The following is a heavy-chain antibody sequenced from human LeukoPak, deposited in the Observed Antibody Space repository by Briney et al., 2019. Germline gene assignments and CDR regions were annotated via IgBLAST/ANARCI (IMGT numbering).Heavy chain of an antibody. Sequence: ASVKVSCKASGYTFTDNYMHWVRQAPGQGLEWMGWINPNSGGTHYAQKFQGRVTMTRDTSISTAYMELSRLRSDDTALYYCARDERYDSSGYPFDYWGQGTLVTVSS. D-gene: IGHD3-22*01. CDR1: GYTFTDNY. J-gene: IGHJ4*02. CDR3: ARDERYDSSGYPFDY. CDR2: INPNSGGT. V-gene: IGHV1-2*02.